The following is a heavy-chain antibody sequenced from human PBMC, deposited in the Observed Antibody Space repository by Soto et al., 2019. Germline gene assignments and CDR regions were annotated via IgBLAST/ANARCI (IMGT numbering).Heavy chain of an antibody. J-gene: IGHJ6*02. CDR1: GYTFTSYG. Sequence: ASVKVSCKASGYTFTSYGISWVRQAPGQGLEWMGWISAYNGNTNYAQKLQGRVTMTTDTSTSTAYMELRSLRSDDTAVYYCARAGGYSRTTPNPTAYDMDVWGQGTTVTVSS. CDR3: ARAGGYSRTTPNPTAYDMDV. V-gene: IGHV1-18*01. CDR2: ISAYNGNT. D-gene: IGHD6-13*01.